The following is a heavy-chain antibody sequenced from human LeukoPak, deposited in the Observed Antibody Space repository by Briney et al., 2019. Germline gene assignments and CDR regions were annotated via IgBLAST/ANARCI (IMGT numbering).Heavy chain of an antibody. V-gene: IGHV3-9*01. J-gene: IGHJ4*02. CDR2: ISWNSGSI. CDR1: GGSISSYY. D-gene: IGHD6-13*01. CDR3: SRLSAGFDY. Sequence: LSLTCTVSGGSISSYYWSWVRQAPGKGLEWVSGISWNSGSIGYADSVKGRFTISRDNAKNSLYLQMNSLRAEDTALYYCSRLSAGFDYWGQGTLVTVSS.